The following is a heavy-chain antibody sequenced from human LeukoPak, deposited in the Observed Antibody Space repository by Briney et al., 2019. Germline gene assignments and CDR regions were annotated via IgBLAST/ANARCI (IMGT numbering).Heavy chain of an antibody. Sequence: SETLSLTCAVYGGSFSGYYWSWIRQPPGKGLEWIGEINHSGSTNYNPSLKSRVTISVDTSKNQFSLKLSSVTAADTAVYYCARGSTGRKQYCSSTSCYAFDPWGQGTLVTVSS. V-gene: IGHV4-34*01. CDR3: ARGSTGRKQYCSSTSCYAFDP. CDR1: GGSFSGYY. CDR2: INHSGST. J-gene: IGHJ5*02. D-gene: IGHD2-2*01.